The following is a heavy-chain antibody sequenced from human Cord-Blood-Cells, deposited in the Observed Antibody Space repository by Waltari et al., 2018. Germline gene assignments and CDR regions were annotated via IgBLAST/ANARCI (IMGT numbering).Heavy chain of an antibody. Sequence: QVQLVQSGAAVKKPGASVKASCKASGYTFTSHDINWVRQANGQGLEWMGWMNPNSGNTGYAQKFQGRVTITRNTSISTAYMELSSLRSEDTAVYYCARGELLWFGELFGAFDIWGQGTMVTVSS. D-gene: IGHD3-10*01. CDR3: ARGELLWFGELFGAFDI. CDR2: MNPNSGNT. J-gene: IGHJ3*02. CDR1: GYTFTSHD. V-gene: IGHV1-8*03.